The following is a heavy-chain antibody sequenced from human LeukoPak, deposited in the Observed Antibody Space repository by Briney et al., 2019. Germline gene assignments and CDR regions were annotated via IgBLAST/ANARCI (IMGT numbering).Heavy chain of an antibody. CDR3: ARSAIHYGSGTYLE. J-gene: IGHJ4*02. D-gene: IGHD3-10*01. V-gene: IGHV3-15*01. Sequence: GGSLRLSCAASGFTLNDAWMSWVRQAPGKGLEWVGRIKRKSDGGTTDYTAPVKGRFTISRDDSKNTLYLQMNSLTIEDTAVYYCARSAIHYGSGTYLEWGQGTLVTVSS. CDR1: GFTLNDAW. CDR2: IKRKSDGGTT.